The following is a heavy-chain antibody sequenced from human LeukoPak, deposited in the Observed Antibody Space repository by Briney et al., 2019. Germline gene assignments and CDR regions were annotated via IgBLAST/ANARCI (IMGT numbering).Heavy chain of an antibody. V-gene: IGHV3-21*01. CDR1: GFTFGSYR. D-gene: IGHD1-1*01. Sequence: GGSRRLSLAASGFTFGSYRMNWVRQAPGKGLEWVSSINSGSTYTYYTESVKGRFTVSRDNAKNSLFLQMNSLRAEDTAIYYCARSLTTLTYEGYWGQGTLVTVSS. CDR2: INSGSTYT. CDR3: ARSLTTLTYEGY. J-gene: IGHJ4*02.